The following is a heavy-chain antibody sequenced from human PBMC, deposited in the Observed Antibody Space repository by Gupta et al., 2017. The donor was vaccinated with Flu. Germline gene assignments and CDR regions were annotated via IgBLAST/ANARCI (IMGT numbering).Heavy chain of an antibody. D-gene: IGHD1-26*01. Sequence: GLEWVSVIYSGGSTYYADSVKGRFTISRDNSKNTLYLQMNSLRAEDTAVYYCARDQVGATNWGQGTLVTVSS. CDR3: ARDQVGATN. J-gene: IGHJ4*02. V-gene: IGHV3-53*05. CDR2: IYSGGST.